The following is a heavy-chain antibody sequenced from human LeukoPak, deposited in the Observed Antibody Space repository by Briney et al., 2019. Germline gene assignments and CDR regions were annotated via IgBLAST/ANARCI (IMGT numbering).Heavy chain of an antibody. Sequence: ASVRVSCKASGGTFINYDITWVRQAPGQGLEWMGGIIPIFGTANYAQKFQGRVTITADESTSTAYMELSSLRSEDTAIYYCARRGGCISTSCNLDYWGQGTLVTVSS. CDR3: ARRGGCISTSCNLDY. D-gene: IGHD2-2*01. CDR2: IIPIFGTA. V-gene: IGHV1-69*13. J-gene: IGHJ4*02. CDR1: GGTFINYD.